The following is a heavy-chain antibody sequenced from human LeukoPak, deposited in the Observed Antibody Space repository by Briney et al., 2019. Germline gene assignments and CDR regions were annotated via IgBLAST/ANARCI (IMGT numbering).Heavy chain of an antibody. V-gene: IGHV3-15*01. CDR3: TTAVVGCSGGSCYVADY. D-gene: IGHD2-15*01. CDR1: GFTFSNAW. CDR2: IKSKTDGGTT. J-gene: IGHJ4*02. Sequence: GGSLRLSCAASGFTFSNAWMSWVRQAPGKGLEWVGRIKSKTDGGTTDYAAPVKGRFTISRDDSKNTLYLQMNSLKTEDTAVYYCTTAVVGCSGGSCYVADYWDQGTLVTVSS.